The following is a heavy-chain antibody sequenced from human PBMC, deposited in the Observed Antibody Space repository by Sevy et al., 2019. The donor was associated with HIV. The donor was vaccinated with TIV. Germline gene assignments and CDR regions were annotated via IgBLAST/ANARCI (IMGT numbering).Heavy chain of an antibody. CDR2: ISAYNGNT. CDR1: GYTFTSYG. Sequence: ASVKVSCKASGYTFTSYGISWVRQAPGQGLEWMGWISAYNGNTNYAQKLQGRVTMTTDTSTRTAYMELRSLRSDDTAVYYCARDRYGSGSYYTLLFDPWGQGTLVTVSS. D-gene: IGHD3-10*01. CDR3: ARDRYGSGSYYTLLFDP. V-gene: IGHV1-18*01. J-gene: IGHJ5*02.